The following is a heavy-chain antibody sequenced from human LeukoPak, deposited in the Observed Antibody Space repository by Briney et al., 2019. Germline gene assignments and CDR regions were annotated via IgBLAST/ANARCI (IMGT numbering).Heavy chain of an antibody. J-gene: IGHJ4*02. D-gene: IGHD3-22*01. CDR3: ARRRHHFDSTGYYLYFDY. CDR2: MFTSGGT. V-gene: IGHV4-4*07. Sequence: SETLSLTCTVSGDSMSNYYWSWIRQPAGKGLEWIGRMFTSGGTNYNPSLQSRVTISVDTSKNQFSLKLSSVTAADTAVFYCARRRHHFDSTGYYLYFDYWGQGTLVTVSS. CDR1: GDSMSNYY.